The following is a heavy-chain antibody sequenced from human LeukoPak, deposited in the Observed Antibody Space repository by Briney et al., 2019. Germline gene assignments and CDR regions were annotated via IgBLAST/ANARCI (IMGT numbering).Heavy chain of an antibody. V-gene: IGHV3-11*03. CDR1: GFTFSDYY. D-gene: IGHD3-10*01. J-gene: IGHJ4*02. Sequence: GGSLRLSCAASGFTFSDYYMSGIRQAPGEGLEWLSYISSTTSYTDYADSVKGRFTISRDNAKNSLYLQMNSLRAEDTAVYYCARSSYTSGSSYFDYWGQGTQVTVSA. CDR3: ARSSYTSGSSYFDY. CDR2: ISSTTSYT.